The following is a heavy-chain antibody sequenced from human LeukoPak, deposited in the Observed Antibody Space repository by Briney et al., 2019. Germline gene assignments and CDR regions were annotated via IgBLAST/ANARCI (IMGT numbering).Heavy chain of an antibody. CDR2: IRYNIENT. V-gene: IGHV3-23*01. CDR3: AKASTRDTGYYFDS. Sequence: GGSLRLSCAASGFTFSNYAMGWVRQAPGKGPEWVSSIRYNIENTHYADAVQGRFTISRDNSKNTLYLQMNSLRAEDTARYYCAKASTRDTGYYFDSWSQGTLVSVSS. CDR1: GFTFSNYA. J-gene: IGHJ4*02. D-gene: IGHD3-9*01.